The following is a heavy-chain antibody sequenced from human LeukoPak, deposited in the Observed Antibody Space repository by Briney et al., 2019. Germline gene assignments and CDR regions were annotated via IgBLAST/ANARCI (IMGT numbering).Heavy chain of an antibody. J-gene: IGHJ4*02. CDR3: VKDRFGSGSYYFDY. CDR2: ISGSGGNT. D-gene: IGHD3-10*01. CDR1: GFTFSSYA. Sequence: GGSLRLSCAASGFTFSSYAMSWVRQAPGKGLEWVSGISGSGGNTYYADSVKGRFTISRDNSKNTLYLQMNSLRVEDTAVYSCVKDRFGSGSYYFDYWGQGTLVTVSS. V-gene: IGHV3-23*01.